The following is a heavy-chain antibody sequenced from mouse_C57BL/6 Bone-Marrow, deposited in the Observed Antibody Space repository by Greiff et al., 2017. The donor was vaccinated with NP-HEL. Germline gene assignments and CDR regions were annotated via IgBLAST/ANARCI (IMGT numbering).Heavy chain of an antibody. CDR3: ARWRYYGSSRYFDV. D-gene: IGHD1-1*01. V-gene: IGHV1-81*01. Sequence: QVQLKQSGAELARPGASVKLSCKASGYTFTSYGISWVKQRTGQGLEWIGEIYPRSGNTYYNEKFKGKATLTADKSSSTAYMELRSLTSEDSAVYFCARWRYYGSSRYFDVWGTGTTVTVSS. CDR2: IYPRSGNT. CDR1: GYTFTSYG. J-gene: IGHJ1*03.